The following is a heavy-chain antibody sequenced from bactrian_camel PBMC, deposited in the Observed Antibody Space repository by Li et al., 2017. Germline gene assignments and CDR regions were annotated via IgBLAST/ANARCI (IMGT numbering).Heavy chain of an antibody. CDR1: GFTFSSYA. CDR2: ISSGGGST. V-gene: IGHV3S40*01. J-gene: IGHJ4*01. CDR3: ATNAANFVF. Sequence: VQLVESGGGLVQPGGSLRLSCATSGFTFSSYAMSWIRQAPGKGLEWVSRISSGGGSTYYADLVKGRFTISRDNAKNTISLQMNSLKSDDTALYYCATNAANFVFWGQGTQVTVS.